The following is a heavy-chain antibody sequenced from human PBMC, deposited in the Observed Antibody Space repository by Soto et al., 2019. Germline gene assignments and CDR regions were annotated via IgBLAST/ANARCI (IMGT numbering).Heavy chain of an antibody. V-gene: IGHV1-18*01. J-gene: IGHJ6*02. CDR1: GYTFTSYG. CDR3: ATTAADGKYYYGMDV. Sequence: ASVKVSCKASGYTFTSYGISWVRQAPGQGLEWMGWISAYNGNTNYAQKLQGRVTMTTDTSTSTAYMELRSLSSDDTAVYYCATTAADGKYYYGMDVWGQGTTVTVSS. D-gene: IGHD6-13*01. CDR2: ISAYNGNT.